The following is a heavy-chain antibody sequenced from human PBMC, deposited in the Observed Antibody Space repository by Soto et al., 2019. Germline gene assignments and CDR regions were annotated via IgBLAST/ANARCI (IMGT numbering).Heavy chain of an antibody. D-gene: IGHD4-17*01. J-gene: IGHJ3*02. CDR1: GGSISSGGYY. V-gene: IGHV4-31*03. CDR2: IYYSGST. CDR3: ARDGHMTTVTGDAFDI. Sequence: LSLTCTVSGGSISSGGYYWSWIRQHPGKGLEWIGYIYYSGSTYYNPSLKSRVTISVDTSKNQFSLKLSSVTAADTAVYYCARDGHMTTVTGDAFDIWGQGTMVTVSS.